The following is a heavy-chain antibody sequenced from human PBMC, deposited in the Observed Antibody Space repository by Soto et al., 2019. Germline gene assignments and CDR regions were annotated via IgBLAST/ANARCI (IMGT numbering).Heavy chain of an antibody. D-gene: IGHD6-6*01. CDR2: TYYRSKWYN. J-gene: IGHJ4*02. Sequence: SQTLSLTCAISGDSVSSNSGAWNWIRQSPSRGLEWLGRTYYRSKWYNDYAVSVKSRITINPDTSKNQFSLQLNSVTPEDTAVYYCARATGSSSADSIDYWGQGTLVTVSS. V-gene: IGHV6-1*01. CDR3: ARATGSSSADSIDY. CDR1: GDSVSSNSGA.